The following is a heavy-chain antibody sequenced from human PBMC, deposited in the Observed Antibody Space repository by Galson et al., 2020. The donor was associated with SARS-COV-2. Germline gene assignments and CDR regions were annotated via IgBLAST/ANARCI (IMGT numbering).Heavy chain of an antibody. Sequence: GESLKISCAASGFTSTKYAIHWVRQAPGKGLEWVAVISFDGNNKVYADSVKGRFTLSRDNSKNTVYLQMNSLRPEDTAVYYCAGQWEALDYWGQGTLVTVSS. V-gene: IGHV3-30-3*02. CDR1: GFTSTKYA. CDR2: ISFDGNNK. J-gene: IGHJ4*02. D-gene: IGHD1-26*01. CDR3: AGQWEALDY.